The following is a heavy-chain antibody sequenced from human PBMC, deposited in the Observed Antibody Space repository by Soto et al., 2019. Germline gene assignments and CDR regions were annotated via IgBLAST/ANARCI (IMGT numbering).Heavy chain of an antibody. CDR1: GFTFSSYG. D-gene: IGHD6-13*01. CDR2: ISYDGSNK. J-gene: IGHJ4*02. Sequence: GGSLRLSCAASGFTFSSYGMHWVRQAPGKGLEWVAVISYDGSNKYYADSVKGRFTISRDNSKNTLYLQMNSLRAEDTAVYYCAKDGPFVAAAGNYFDYWGQGTLVTVSS. CDR3: AKDGPFVAAAGNYFDY. V-gene: IGHV3-30*18.